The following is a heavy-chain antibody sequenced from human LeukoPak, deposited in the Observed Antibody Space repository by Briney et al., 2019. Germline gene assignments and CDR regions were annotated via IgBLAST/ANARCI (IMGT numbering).Heavy chain of an antibody. J-gene: IGHJ4*02. CDR2: IYYSVGT. Sequence: SETLSLTCTVSGGSMTSYYWSWIRQPPGKGLEWIGYIYYSVGTNYNPSLKSRVTISVDTSTNPFSMKLSSVTAADTAAYYCARAARITMVRGVILFDYWGQGTLVTVSS. D-gene: IGHD3-10*01. CDR3: ARAARITMVRGVILFDY. CDR1: GGSMTSYY. V-gene: IGHV4-59*01.